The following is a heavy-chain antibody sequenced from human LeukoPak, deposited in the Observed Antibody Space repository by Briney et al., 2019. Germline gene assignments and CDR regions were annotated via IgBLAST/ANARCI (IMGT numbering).Heavy chain of an antibody. CDR3: ARSTQWLVPLSI. Sequence: KPSETLSFTCTVSGGSISSSSYYWGWIRQPPGKGLEWIGSIYYSGSTYYNPSLKSRVTISVDTSKNQFSLKLSSVTAADTAVYYCARSTQWLVPLSIWGQGTLVTVSS. D-gene: IGHD6-19*01. J-gene: IGHJ4*02. V-gene: IGHV4-39*01. CDR1: GGSISSSSYY. CDR2: IYYSGST.